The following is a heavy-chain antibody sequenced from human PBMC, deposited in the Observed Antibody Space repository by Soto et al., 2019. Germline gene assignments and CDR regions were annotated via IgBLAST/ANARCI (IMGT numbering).Heavy chain of an antibody. CDR3: ARDISSSWYDY. CDR2: IYYSGST. Sequence: SETLSLTCTVSGGSISSGGYYWSWIRQHPGKGLEWIGYIYYSGSTYYNPSLKSRVTISVDTSKNQFSLKLSSVTAADTAVCYCARDISSSWYDYWGQGTLVTVSS. D-gene: IGHD6-13*01. V-gene: IGHV4-31*03. J-gene: IGHJ4*02. CDR1: GGSISSGGYY.